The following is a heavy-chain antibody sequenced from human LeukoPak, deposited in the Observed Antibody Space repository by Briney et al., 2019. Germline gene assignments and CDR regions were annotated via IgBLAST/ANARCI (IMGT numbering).Heavy chain of an antibody. CDR1: GFTFSSYG. D-gene: IGHD3-16*01. CDR2: IRYDGSNK. J-gene: IGHJ4*02. CDR3: AKSWGSSSLFYFDY. Sequence: GGSLRLSCAASGFTFSSYGMHWVRQAPGKGLEWVAFIRYDGSNKYYADSVKGRFTISRDNSKNTLFLQMNSLTSEDTAVYYCAKSWGSSSLFYFDYWGQGTVVTVSS. V-gene: IGHV3-30*02.